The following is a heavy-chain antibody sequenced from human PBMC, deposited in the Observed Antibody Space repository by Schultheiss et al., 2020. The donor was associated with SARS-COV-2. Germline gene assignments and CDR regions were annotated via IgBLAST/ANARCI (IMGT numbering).Heavy chain of an antibody. Sequence: GGSLRLSCAASGFAFSSYVLHWVRRAPGKGPEWVSAIGTGGDTYYADSVMGRFTISRDNAKNTLFLQVHSLRAEDTAVYFCARDGPVGDDGNFLRVWGQGTLVTVSS. V-gene: IGHV3-47*02. CDR3: ARDGPVGDDGNFLRV. J-gene: IGHJ4*02. CDR2: IGTGGDT. CDR1: GFAFSSYV. D-gene: IGHD3-3*01.